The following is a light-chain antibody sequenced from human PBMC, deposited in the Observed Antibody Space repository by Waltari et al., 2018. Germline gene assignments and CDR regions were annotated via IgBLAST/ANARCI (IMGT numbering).Light chain of an antibody. V-gene: IGLV2-23*02. CDR1: SSDVGSYKL. CDR2: EVS. J-gene: IGLJ1*01. Sequence: QSALTQPASVSGSPGQSITISCLGTSSDVGSYKLSSWYQQHPGKGPKLMIYEVSKRPSGVSNRFSGSKSGNTASLTISGLQAEDEAEYYCCSYAGSKFYVFGTGTKVTVL. CDR3: CSYAGSKFYV.